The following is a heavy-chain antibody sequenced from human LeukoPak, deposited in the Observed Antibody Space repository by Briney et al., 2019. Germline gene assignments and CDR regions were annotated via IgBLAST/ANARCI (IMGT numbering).Heavy chain of an antibody. CDR2: IWYHGSNK. D-gene: IGHD2-21*02. CDR3: ARGAPHIVVVTAIPNYYGMDV. Sequence: GGSLRLSCAAPGFTFSSYGMHRVRQDPGKGQHRVAVIWYHGSNKYYADSVKGRFTISRDNSKNTLYLQMNSLRAEDTAVYYCARGAPHIVVVTAIPNYYGMDVWGQGTTVTVSS. J-gene: IGHJ6*02. V-gene: IGHV3-33*01. CDR1: GFTFSSYG.